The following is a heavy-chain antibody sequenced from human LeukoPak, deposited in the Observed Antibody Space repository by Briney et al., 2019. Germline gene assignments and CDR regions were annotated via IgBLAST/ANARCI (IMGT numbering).Heavy chain of an antibody. V-gene: IGHV3-23*01. J-gene: IGHJ4*02. CDR2: VSSSGANT. Sequence: GGSLRLSCAASGFSFNSAAMTWVRQAPGKGLEWVSLVSSSGANTYYADSVKGRFTISRDNSKNMLYLQMNSLRAEDTAIYYCAKDIQGSYWGQGTLVTVSS. D-gene: IGHD2-21*01. CDR1: GFSFNSAA. CDR3: AKDIQGSY.